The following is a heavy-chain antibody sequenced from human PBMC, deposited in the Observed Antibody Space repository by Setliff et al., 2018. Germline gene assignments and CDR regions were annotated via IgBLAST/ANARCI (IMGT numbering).Heavy chain of an antibody. D-gene: IGHD6-13*01. CDR1: GYAFTSYY. CDR2: INTGGGST. Sequence: ASVKVSCKASGYAFTSYYMYWVRQAPGQGLEWMGTINTGGGSTSIVDQFQGRVSMTRDTSTSTVYLEFNSLTSDDTAVYFCARGGVAAAGKKGVFEHWGQGTLVTVSS. CDR3: ARGGVAAAGKKGVFEH. V-gene: IGHV1-46*01. J-gene: IGHJ4*02.